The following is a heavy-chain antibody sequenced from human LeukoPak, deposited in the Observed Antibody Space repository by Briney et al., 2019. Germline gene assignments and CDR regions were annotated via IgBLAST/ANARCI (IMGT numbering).Heavy chain of an antibody. V-gene: IGHV1-18*01. J-gene: IGHJ4*02. Sequence: ASVKVSCTASGYTFTSYGISWVRQAPGQGLEWMGWISAHNGNTNYAQNLQGRVTMTTDTSTSTAYMELRSLRSDDTAVYYCARMILLLGDVLTVPPRGFDYWGQGTPVTVSS. CDR1: GYTFTSYG. D-gene: IGHD3-9*01. CDR3: ARMILLLGDVLTVPPRGFDY. CDR2: ISAHNGNT.